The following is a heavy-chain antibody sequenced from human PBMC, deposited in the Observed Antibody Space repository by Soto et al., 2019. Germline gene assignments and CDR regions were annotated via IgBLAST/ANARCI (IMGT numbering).Heavy chain of an antibody. D-gene: IGHD3-10*01. CDR3: AREAWFGGMDV. CDR2: IYYDGNT. J-gene: IGHJ6*02. V-gene: IGHV4-39*02. Sequence: SETLSLTCTVSGDSITSSSHYWGWIRQPPGKGLECIANIYYDGNTYYNPSLKSRVAISLDTSKNQFSLRLNSVTAADTAVYYCAREAWFGGMDVWGQGTTVT. CDR1: GDSITSSSHY.